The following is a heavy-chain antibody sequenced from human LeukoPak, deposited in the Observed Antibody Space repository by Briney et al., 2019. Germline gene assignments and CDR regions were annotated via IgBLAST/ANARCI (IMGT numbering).Heavy chain of an antibody. CDR2: IYYSGST. D-gene: IGHD5-24*01. Sequence: SQTLSLTCTVSGGSISSGDYYWSWIRQPSGKGLEWIGYIYYSGSTYYNPSLKSRVTISVDTSKNQFSLKLSSVTAADTAVYYCARVGWLQSGYYGMDVWGQGTTVTVSS. J-gene: IGHJ6*02. CDR3: ARVGWLQSGYYGMDV. V-gene: IGHV4-30-4*01. CDR1: GGSISSGDYY.